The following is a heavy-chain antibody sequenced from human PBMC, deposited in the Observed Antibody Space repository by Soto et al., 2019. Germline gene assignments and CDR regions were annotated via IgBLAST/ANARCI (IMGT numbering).Heavy chain of an antibody. D-gene: IGHD2-15*01. Sequence: GASLKVSCKASGGTFSSYAISWVTEARGQGLEWMGGIIPIFSTANYAQKFQGRVTITSDTSTSTAYTELSSLRSEDTAVYYCARGASYCSGGSCYSHYYYGMDVWGQGTTVTVSS. J-gene: IGHJ6*02. CDR2: IIPIFSTA. V-gene: IGHV1-69*06. CDR1: GGTFSSYA. CDR3: ARGASYCSGGSCYSHYYYGMDV.